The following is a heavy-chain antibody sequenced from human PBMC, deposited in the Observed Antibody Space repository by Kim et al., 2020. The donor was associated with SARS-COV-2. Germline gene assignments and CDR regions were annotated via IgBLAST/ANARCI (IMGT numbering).Heavy chain of an antibody. D-gene: IGHD3-10*01. J-gene: IGHJ6*02. V-gene: IGHV3-33*01. CDR1: GFTFSSYG. CDR2: IWYDGSNK. CDR3: ARDHQSITMVRGVILKAGMDV. Sequence: GGSLRLSCAASGFTFSSYGMHWVRQAPGKGLEWVAVIWYDGSNKYYADSVKGRFTISRDNSKNTLYLQMNSLRAEDTAVYYCARDHQSITMVRGVILKAGMDVGGEGTTVTVS.